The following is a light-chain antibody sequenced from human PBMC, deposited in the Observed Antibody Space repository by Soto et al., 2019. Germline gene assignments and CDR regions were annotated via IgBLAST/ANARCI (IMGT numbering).Light chain of an antibody. CDR2: GVF. V-gene: IGKV1-39*01. Sequence: DLQMTQSPSSLSASVGDRVTITCRTSQSISTYLNWYQQKPGKAPKLLIYGVFSLESGVPSRFSGGGSGTGFSLTISSLQPEDFAVYYFQQSYSTPPTFGKGTKVEIK. CDR1: QSISTY. CDR3: QQSYSTPPT. J-gene: IGKJ2*01.